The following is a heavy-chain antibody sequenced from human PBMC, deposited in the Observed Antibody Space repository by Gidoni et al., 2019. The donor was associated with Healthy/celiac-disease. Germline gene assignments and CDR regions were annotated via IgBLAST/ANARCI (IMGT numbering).Heavy chain of an antibody. Sequence: QVTLRESGPALLNPTQTLTLTCAFSGFSLSTSGMCVSWIRQPPGKALEWLARIDWDDDKYYSTSLKTRLTISKDTSKNQVVLTMTNMYPVDTATYYCARFTRYYYGSGSNYYYYGMDVWGQGTTVTVSS. D-gene: IGHD3-10*01. J-gene: IGHJ6*02. CDR2: IDWDDDK. CDR1: GFSLSTSGMC. CDR3: ARFTRYYYGSGSNYYYYGMDV. V-gene: IGHV2-70*15.